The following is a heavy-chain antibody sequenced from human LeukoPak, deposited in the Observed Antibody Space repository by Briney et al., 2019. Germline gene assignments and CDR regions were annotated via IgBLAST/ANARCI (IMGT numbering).Heavy chain of an antibody. J-gene: IGHJ6*02. D-gene: IGHD2-15*01. CDR1: GYTFTGYY. V-gene: IGHV1-2*02. CDR2: INPNSGGT. CDR3: ARDFVVVVAATQEGNYYYGMDV. Sequence: GASVKVSGKASGYTFTGYYIHWVRQAPGQGLEWIGWINPNSGGTNYAQKFQGRVTMTRDTSISTAYMELSRLRSDDTAVYYCARDFVVVVAATQEGNYYYGMDVWGQGTTVTVSS.